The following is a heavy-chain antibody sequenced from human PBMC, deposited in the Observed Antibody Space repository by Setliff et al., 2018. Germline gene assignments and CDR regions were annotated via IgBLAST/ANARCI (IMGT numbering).Heavy chain of an antibody. V-gene: IGHV4-38-2*01. CDR3: TVYNTGSSKDHY. J-gene: IGHJ4*02. D-gene: IGHD2-8*02. CDR2: INHSGST. CDR1: GYSISSGYY. Sequence: KSSETLSLTCAVSGYSISSGYYWGWIRQPPGKGLEWIGEINHSGSTNYNPSLKSRVTISVDTSKNQFSLKLSSVTAADTALYYCTVYNTGSSKDHYWGQGTPVTVSS.